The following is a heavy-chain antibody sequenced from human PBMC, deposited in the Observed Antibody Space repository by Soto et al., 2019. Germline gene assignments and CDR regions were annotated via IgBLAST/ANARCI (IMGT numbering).Heavy chain of an antibody. J-gene: IGHJ6*02. V-gene: IGHV3-21*01. CDR2: ISSSSSYI. Sequence: EVQLVESGGGLVKPGGSLRLSCAASGFTFSSYSMNWVRQAPGKGLEWVSSISSSSSYIYYADSVKGRFTISRDNAKNSLYLQMNSLRAEDTAVYYCARVGCSSTICHYYYYGMDVWGQGTTVTVSS. CDR3: ARVGCSSTICHYYYYGMDV. D-gene: IGHD2-2*01. CDR1: GFTFSSYS.